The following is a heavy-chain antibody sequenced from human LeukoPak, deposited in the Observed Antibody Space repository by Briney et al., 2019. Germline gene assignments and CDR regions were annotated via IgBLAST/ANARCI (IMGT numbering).Heavy chain of an antibody. V-gene: IGHV4-59*05. D-gene: IGHD3-9*01. Sequence: SETLSLTCTVSGGSISSYYWSWIRQPPGKGLEWIGSIYYSGSTYYNPSLKSRVTISVDTSKNQFSLKLSSVTAADTAVYYCARVGYDILTGYYYYYYMDVWGKGTTVTISS. CDR3: ARVGYDILTGYYYYYYMDV. J-gene: IGHJ6*03. CDR2: IYYSGST. CDR1: GGSISSYY.